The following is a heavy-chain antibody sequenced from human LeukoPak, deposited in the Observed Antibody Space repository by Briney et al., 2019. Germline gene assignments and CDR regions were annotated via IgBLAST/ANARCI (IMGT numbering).Heavy chain of an antibody. D-gene: IGHD3-10*01. CDR1: GFTVSSNY. V-gene: IGHV3-53*01. Sequence: GGSLRLSCAGSGFTVSSNYVSWVRQAPGKGLEWVSVIYSDGATYYADSVKGRFTISRDDSKNTLYLQMNSLRVEDTAVYYCAKNRVTSGMDVWGQGTTVTVSS. CDR2: IYSDGAT. J-gene: IGHJ6*02. CDR3: AKNRVTSGMDV.